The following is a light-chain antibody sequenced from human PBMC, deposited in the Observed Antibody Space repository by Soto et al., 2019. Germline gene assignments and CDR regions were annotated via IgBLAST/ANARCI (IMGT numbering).Light chain of an antibody. V-gene: IGLV8-61*01. CDR2: NTN. CDR1: SGSVSTTYY. J-gene: IGLJ2*01. CDR3: VLNMGSGISV. Sequence: QAVVTQEPSFSVSPGGTVTLTCGLSSGSVSTTYYPSWYQQTPGQAPRTLIYNTNTRSSGVPDRFSGSILGNKAARTITGAQADDESDYYCVLNMGSGISVFGGGNKLTVL.